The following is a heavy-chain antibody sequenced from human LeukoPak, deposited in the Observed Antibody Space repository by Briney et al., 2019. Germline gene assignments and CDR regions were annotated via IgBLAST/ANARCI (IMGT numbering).Heavy chain of an antibody. CDR3: AKDVFWDTVVVPAAMEGRGDDAFDI. Sequence: GGSLRLSCAASGFTFTTYAMSWVRQVPGKGLEWVSTISGSGGSTYYADSVKGRFTISRDNSKNTLYLQMNSLRAEDTAVYYCAKDVFWDTVVVPAAMEGRGDDAFDIWGQGTMVTVSS. V-gene: IGHV3-23*01. CDR2: ISGSGGST. J-gene: IGHJ3*02. D-gene: IGHD2-2*01. CDR1: GFTFTTYA.